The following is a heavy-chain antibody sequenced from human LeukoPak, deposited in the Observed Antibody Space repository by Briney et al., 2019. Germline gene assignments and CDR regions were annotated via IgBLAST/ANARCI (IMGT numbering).Heavy chain of an antibody. CDR3: AKGSYYDSSGSFYFDY. CDR2: IRDSGTTT. J-gene: IGHJ4*02. V-gene: IGHV3-23*01. D-gene: IGHD3-22*01. Sequence: GGSLRLSCAASGFTFSGYGMSWVRQAPLKGLEWVSTIRDSGTTTYYADSVKGRFTISRDNSKNTLYVQVNSLGTEDTAAYYCAKGSYYDSSGSFYFDYWGQGTLVTVSS. CDR1: GFTFSGYG.